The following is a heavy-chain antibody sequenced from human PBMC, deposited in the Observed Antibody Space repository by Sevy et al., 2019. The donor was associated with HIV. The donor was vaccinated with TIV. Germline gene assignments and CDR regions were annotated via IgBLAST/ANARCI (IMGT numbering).Heavy chain of an antibody. CDR1: GFTVNDKY. V-gene: IGHV3-66*02. CDR3: VSLFLSYRSGWSYFDY. D-gene: IGHD6-19*01. Sequence: GGSLRLSCAISGFTVNDKYIIWVRQAPGKGLEWVSVIFSSGSTYYADSAKGRFTISRDNSKNKVYLQMNSVGAEDTAVYYCVSLFLSYRSGWSYFDYWGQGTLVTVSS. CDR2: IFSSGST. J-gene: IGHJ4*02.